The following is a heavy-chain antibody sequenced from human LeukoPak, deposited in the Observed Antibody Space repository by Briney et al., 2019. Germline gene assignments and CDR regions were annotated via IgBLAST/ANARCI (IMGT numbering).Heavy chain of an antibody. J-gene: IGHJ3*02. D-gene: IGHD4-23*01. CDR2: IFSSGST. Sequence: SEALSLTCTVSGGSISNYCMNWIRQPPGKGLEWVGDIFSSGSTYFNPSLASRLIISVDTSKNSSSLNLTSVTAGDTAVYYCARADYDGNSSAFDIWGQGTMVTVSS. CDR1: GGSISNYC. CDR3: ARADYDGNSSAFDI. V-gene: IGHV4-59*01.